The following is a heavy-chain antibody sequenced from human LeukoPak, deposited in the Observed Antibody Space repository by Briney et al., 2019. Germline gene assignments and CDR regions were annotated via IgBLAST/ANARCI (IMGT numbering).Heavy chain of an antibody. D-gene: IGHD4-23*01. CDR1: GGSINNNFYY. CDR2: IYYSGST. J-gene: IGHJ5*02. CDR3: ARGRWSLNWFDP. V-gene: IGHV4-39*01. Sequence: PSETLSLTCTVSGGSINNNFYYWAWVRQPPGKGLEYIANIYYSGSTFYNPSPKSRLTISIDSRTQFSLKLSSVTAADTAIYYCARGRWSLNWFDPWGRGTLVTVSS.